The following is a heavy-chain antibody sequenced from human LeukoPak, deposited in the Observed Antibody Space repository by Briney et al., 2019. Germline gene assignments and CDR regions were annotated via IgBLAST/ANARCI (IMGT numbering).Heavy chain of an antibody. CDR2: ISDSGGST. CDR3: VRGYSFGPYGMDV. V-gene: IGHV3-64D*09. CDR1: GFPFSSYA. D-gene: IGHD2-15*01. J-gene: IGHJ6*02. Sequence: GGSLRLSCSASGFPFSSYAMHWVRQAPGKGLEYVSAISDSGGSTHYADSVKGRFTISRDNSKNTLYLQMSSLRAEDTAVYFCVRGYSFGPYGMDVWGQGTTVTVSS.